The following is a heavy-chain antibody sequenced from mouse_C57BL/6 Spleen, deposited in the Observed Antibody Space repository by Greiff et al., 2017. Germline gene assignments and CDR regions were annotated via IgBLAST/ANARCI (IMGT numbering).Heavy chain of an antibody. V-gene: IGHV5-12*01. CDR1: GFTFSDYY. D-gene: IGHD1-1*01. J-gene: IGHJ4*01. CDR2: ISNGGGST. CDR3: ARRGLRSYAMDY. Sequence: EVMLVESGGGLVQPGGSLKLSCAASGFTFSDYYMYWVRQTPEKRLEWVAYISNGGGSTYYPDTVKGRFTLSRDNAKNTLYLQMSRLKSEDTAKYYCARRGLRSYAMDYWGQGTSVTVSS.